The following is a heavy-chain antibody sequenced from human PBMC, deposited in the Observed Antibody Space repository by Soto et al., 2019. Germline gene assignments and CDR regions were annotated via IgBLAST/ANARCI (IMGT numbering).Heavy chain of an antibody. V-gene: IGHV1-69*01. CDR2: VSPPFRTS. D-gene: IGHD3-10*01. Sequence: QVQLVQSGAEVKKPGSSVKVSCKTSGVSFNNNGIGWVRQAPGPGLEWMGGVSPPFRTSNYARKFQGRISITADASTGTVNMELSSLTSEDTAQFYCARVLYYGSGSYSPYGMDVWGQWTTVTVSS. CDR1: GVSFNNNG. J-gene: IGHJ6*02. CDR3: ARVLYYGSGSYSPYGMDV.